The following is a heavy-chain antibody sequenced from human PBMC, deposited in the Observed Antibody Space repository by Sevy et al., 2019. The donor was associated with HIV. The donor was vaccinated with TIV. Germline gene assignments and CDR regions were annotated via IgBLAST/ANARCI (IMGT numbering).Heavy chain of an antibody. CDR2: ISGSGGST. D-gene: IGHD3-22*01. CDR3: AKGLGSVVTTGFDY. V-gene: IGHV3-23*01. J-gene: IGHJ4*02. CDR1: GFTFSSYA. Sequence: GGSLRLSCAASGFTFSSYAMSWVRQAPGKGLEWVSAISGSGGSTCYADSVKGRFTISRDNSKNTLYLQMNSLRAEDTAVYYCAKGLGSVVTTGFDYWGQGTLVTVSS.